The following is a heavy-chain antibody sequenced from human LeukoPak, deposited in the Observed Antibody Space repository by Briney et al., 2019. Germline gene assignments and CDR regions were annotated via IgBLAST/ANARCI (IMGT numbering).Heavy chain of an antibody. CDR2: ICRSGSNI. CDR1: GFTFSDFY. J-gene: IGHJ4*02. CDR3: AREHQKYHYDSSGYYFDY. Sequence: GGSLRLSCAASGFTFSDFYMSWIRQAPGKGLEWVSHICRSGSNIYYADSVKGRSTIYRENAKNLRYLQMNSLRAEDTAVYYCAREHQKYHYDSSGYYFDYWGQGTLVTVSS. V-gene: IGHV3-11*01. D-gene: IGHD3-22*01.